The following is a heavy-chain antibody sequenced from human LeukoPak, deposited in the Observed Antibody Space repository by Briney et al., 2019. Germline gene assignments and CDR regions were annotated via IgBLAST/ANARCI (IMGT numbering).Heavy chain of an antibody. CDR1: GGSISNKTYS. CDR2: YYSGTT. D-gene: IGHD3-10*01. Sequence: SETLSLTCNVSGGSISNKTYSWGWIRQPPGKGLEWIGLYYSGTTYYNPSLKSRVTISVDTSKNQFSLKLNSVTAADTAVYYCARHYGPWGQGTLVTVSS. CDR3: ARHYGP. V-gene: IGHV4-39*01. J-gene: IGHJ5*02.